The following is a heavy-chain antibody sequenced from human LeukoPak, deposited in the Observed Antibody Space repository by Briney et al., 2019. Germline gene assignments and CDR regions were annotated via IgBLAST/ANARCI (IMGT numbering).Heavy chain of an antibody. D-gene: IGHD1-26*01. CDR2: IYYSGST. Sequence: ETLSLTYTVSGGSISSYYWSWVRQPPGKGLEWIGYIYYSGSTNYNPSLKSRVTISVDTSKNQFSLKLSSVTAADTAVYYCARVRVGAKMYYFDYWGQGTLVTVSS. J-gene: IGHJ4*02. CDR3: ARVRVGAKMYYFDY. V-gene: IGHV4-59*01. CDR1: GGSISSYY.